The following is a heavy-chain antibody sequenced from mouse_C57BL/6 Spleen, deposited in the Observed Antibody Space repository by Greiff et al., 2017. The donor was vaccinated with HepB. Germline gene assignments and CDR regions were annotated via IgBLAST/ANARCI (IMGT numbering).Heavy chain of an antibody. CDR2: IYPSDSET. CDR3: ATSNWDFDY. V-gene: IGHV1-61*01. CDR1: GYTFTSYW. Sequence: VKLQQPGAELVRPGSSVKLSCKASGYTFTSYWMDWVKQRPGQGLEWIGNIYPSDSETHYNQKFKDKATLTVDKSSSTAYMQLSSLTSEDSAVYYCATSNWDFDYWGQGTTLTVSS. D-gene: IGHD4-1*01. J-gene: IGHJ2*01.